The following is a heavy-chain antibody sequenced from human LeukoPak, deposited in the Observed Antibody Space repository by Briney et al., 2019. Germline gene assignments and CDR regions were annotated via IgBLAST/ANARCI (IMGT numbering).Heavy chain of an antibody. J-gene: IGHJ3*02. Sequence: GGSLRLSCAASGVTLSTYAMSWARQAPGKGLEWVSGISSSGSGDNTYYADSVKGRFTISRDSSKNALYLQMNSLRAEDTAVYYCAKDLVVVITTLGAFDIWGQGTMVTVSS. CDR3: AKDLVVVITTLGAFDI. CDR1: GVTLSTYA. CDR2: ISSSGSGDNT. D-gene: IGHD3-22*01. V-gene: IGHV3-23*01.